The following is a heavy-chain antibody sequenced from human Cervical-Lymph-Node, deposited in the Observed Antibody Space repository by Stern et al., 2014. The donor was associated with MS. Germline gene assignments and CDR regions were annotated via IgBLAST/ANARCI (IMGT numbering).Heavy chain of an antibody. CDR1: GYKFSIYW. Sequence: EVQLVQSGAELIRPGESLKISCKGSGYKFSIYWIAWVRQMPGKGLEWMGLIYPGDSETRYSPSLQGQVTMSADKSTSTAYLQWSSLNASDTAMYFCARQTTAWASDVWGQGTLVTVSS. V-gene: IGHV5-51*01. D-gene: IGHD1-14*01. CDR2: IYPGDSET. J-gene: IGHJ4*02. CDR3: ARQTTAWASDV.